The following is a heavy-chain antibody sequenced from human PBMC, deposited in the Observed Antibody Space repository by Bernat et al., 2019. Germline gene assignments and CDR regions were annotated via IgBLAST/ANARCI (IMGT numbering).Heavy chain of an antibody. J-gene: IGHJ3*02. CDR3: ARSWYYYDSSGHKNAFDI. CDR1: GFTVSSNY. D-gene: IGHD3-22*01. Sequence: EVQLVESGGGLVQPGGSLRLSCAASGFTVSSNYMSWVRQAPGKGLEWVSVIYGGGSTYYADSVKGRFTISRDNSKNTLYLQMNSLRAEDTAVYYCARSWYYYDSSGHKNAFDIWGQGTMVTVSS. CDR2: IYGGGST. V-gene: IGHV3-66*02.